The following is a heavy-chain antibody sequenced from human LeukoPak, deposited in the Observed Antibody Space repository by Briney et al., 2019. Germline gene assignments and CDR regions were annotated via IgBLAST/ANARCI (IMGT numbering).Heavy chain of an antibody. Sequence: GGSLRLSCAASGFTFSSYAMSWVRQAPGKGLEWVSAISGSGGTTYNADSVKGRFTISRDNSKNTLYLQMNSLRAEDTAVYYCAKDIGYYGPGSYPYYFDYWGQGTLVTVSS. CDR2: ISGSGGTT. J-gene: IGHJ4*02. CDR1: GFTFSSYA. V-gene: IGHV3-23*01. D-gene: IGHD3-10*01. CDR3: AKDIGYYGPGSYPYYFDY.